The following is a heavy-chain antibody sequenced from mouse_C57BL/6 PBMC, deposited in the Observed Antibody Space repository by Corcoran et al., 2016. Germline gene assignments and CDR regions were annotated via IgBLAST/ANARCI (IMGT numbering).Heavy chain of an antibody. V-gene: IGHV3-6*01. Sequence: DVQLQESGPGLVKPSQSLSLTCSVTGYSITSGYYWNWIRQFPGNKLEWMGYISYDGSNNYNPSLKNRISITRDTSKNQFFLKLNSVTTEDTATYYCASGDGYYDYWGQGTTLTVSS. J-gene: IGHJ2*01. CDR3: ASGDGYYDY. D-gene: IGHD2-3*01. CDR1: GYSITSGYY. CDR2: ISYDGSN.